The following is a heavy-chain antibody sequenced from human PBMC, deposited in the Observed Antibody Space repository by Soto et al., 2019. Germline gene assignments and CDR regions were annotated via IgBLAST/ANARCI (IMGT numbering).Heavy chain of an antibody. J-gene: IGHJ6*03. Sequence: GGSLRLSCAASGFTFDDYAMHWVRQAPGKGLEWVSGISWNSGSIGYADSVKGRFTISRDNAKNSLYLQMNSLRAEDTALYYCAKDYGSGSSRLYYYYYMDVWGKGTTVTVSS. CDR1: GFTFDDYA. V-gene: IGHV3-9*01. D-gene: IGHD3-10*01. CDR2: ISWNSGSI. CDR3: AKDYGSGSSRLYYYYYMDV.